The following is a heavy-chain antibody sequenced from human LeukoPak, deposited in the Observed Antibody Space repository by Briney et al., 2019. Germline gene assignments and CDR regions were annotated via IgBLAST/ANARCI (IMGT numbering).Heavy chain of an antibody. D-gene: IGHD6-19*01. CDR1: GGTISSYY. V-gene: IGHV4-59*01. CDR2: IYYSGST. Sequence: PETLSLTCTVSGGTISSYYWSWIRQPPGKGLEWIGYIYYSGSTNYNPSLYSRVTISVDTSKNQFSLILSSVTAADTAVYHCARATTTGWYADYWGQGTLVTVSS. CDR3: ARATTTGWYADY. J-gene: IGHJ4*02.